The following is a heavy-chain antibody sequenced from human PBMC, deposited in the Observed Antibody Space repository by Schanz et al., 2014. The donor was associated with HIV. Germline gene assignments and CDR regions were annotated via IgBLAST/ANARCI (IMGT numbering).Heavy chain of an antibody. CDR2: ISSSGRTI. CDR1: GFIFSDYY. V-gene: IGHV3-11*04. CDR3: AKDQGYDFWSGYYNYYHMDV. Sequence: QVQLVESGGGLVKPGGSLRLSCAVSGFIFSDYYMSWIRQAPGKGLEWVSYISSSGRTIYYADSVKGRFTISRDNSKNTLYVQMNSLRAEDTAVYYCAKDQGYDFWSGYYNYYHMDVWGQGTTVTVSS. D-gene: IGHD3-3*01. J-gene: IGHJ6*02.